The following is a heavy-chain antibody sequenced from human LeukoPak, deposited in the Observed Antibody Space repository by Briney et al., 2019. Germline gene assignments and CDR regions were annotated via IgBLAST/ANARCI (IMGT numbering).Heavy chain of an antibody. CDR2: INHSGST. Sequence: PSETLSLTCAVYGGSLSGHYWSWIRQPPGKGLEWIGEINHSGSTTYNPSLKSRVTISVDTSKYQFSLKLTSVTAADTAVYYCARNEDCSGGSCYNWFDPWGQGTLVTVSS. CDR1: GGSLSGHY. D-gene: IGHD2-15*01. CDR3: ARNEDCSGGSCYNWFDP. J-gene: IGHJ5*02. V-gene: IGHV4-34*01.